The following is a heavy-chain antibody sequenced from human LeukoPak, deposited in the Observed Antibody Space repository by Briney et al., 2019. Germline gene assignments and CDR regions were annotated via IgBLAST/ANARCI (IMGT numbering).Heavy chain of an antibody. D-gene: IGHD6-25*01. V-gene: IGHV4-59*08. J-gene: IGHJ6*03. CDR1: GGSISSYH. CDR3: VRLAALRGFYYYMDV. Sequence: SETLSLTCTVSGGSISSYHWGWIRQPPGKGLEWVANVYRDGNTYYSPSLESRATISVDTSKNLFSLKLSSLSAADTAVYYCVRLAALRGFYYYMDVWGKGTAVTVSS. CDR2: VYRDGNT.